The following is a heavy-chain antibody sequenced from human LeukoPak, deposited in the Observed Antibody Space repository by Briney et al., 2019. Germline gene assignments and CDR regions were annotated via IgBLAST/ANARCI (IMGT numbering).Heavy chain of an antibody. CDR1: GGSISSGDYY. J-gene: IGHJ5*02. D-gene: IGHD2-2*01. Sequence: SETLSLTCTVSGGSISSGDYYWSWIRQPPGKGLEWIGYIYYSGSTYYNPSLKSRVTISVDTSKNQFSLKLSPVTAADTAVYYCARGPAIPYCSSTSCYLSRNWFDPWGQGTLVTVSS. CDR2: IYYSGST. CDR3: ARGPAIPYCSSTSCYLSRNWFDP. V-gene: IGHV4-30-4*01.